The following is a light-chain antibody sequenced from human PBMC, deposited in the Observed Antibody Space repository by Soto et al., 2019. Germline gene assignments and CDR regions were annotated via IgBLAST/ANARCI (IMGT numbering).Light chain of an antibody. CDR1: HSISKW. CDR2: GAS. CDR3: QQYNSYDMWT. V-gene: IGKV1-5*01. J-gene: IGKJ1*01. Sequence: DIQMTQSPSTLSASVGDRVIITCRASHSISKWLAWYQQKPGKAPKLLIYGASSLESGVPSRFSGSGSGTGSTLTISSLQPDDFATYYCQQYNSYDMWTFGQGTKV.